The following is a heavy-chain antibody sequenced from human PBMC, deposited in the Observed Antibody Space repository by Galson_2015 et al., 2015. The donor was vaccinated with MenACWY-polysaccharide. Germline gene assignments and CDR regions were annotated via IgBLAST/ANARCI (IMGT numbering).Heavy chain of an antibody. CDR3: ARSYCDRTTCYGLDL. CDR2: ISYDETNK. V-gene: IGHV3-30-3*01. CDR1: GFTFSSYA. D-gene: IGHD2-2*01. Sequence: SLRLSCAASGFTFSSYAMHWVRQAPGKGLDWVTVISYDETNKYYADSVKGRFTISRDNSKKPLYLQMDSLRAEDTAVYYCARSYCDRTTCYGLDLWGQGTLVTVSS. J-gene: IGHJ5*02.